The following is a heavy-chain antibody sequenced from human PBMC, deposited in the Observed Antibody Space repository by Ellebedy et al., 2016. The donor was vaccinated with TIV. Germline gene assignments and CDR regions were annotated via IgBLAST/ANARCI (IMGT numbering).Heavy chain of an antibody. CDR1: GFTFSSYG. D-gene: IGHD1-1*01. V-gene: IGHV3-30*18. CDR3: AKDLGTDY. Sequence: GGSLRLXXAASGFTFSSYGMHWVRQAPGKGLEWVAVISYDGGNKYYADSVKGRFTISRDNSKNTLSLQMNSLRAEDTAVYYCAKDLGTDYWGQGTLVTVSS. CDR2: ISYDGGNK. J-gene: IGHJ4*02.